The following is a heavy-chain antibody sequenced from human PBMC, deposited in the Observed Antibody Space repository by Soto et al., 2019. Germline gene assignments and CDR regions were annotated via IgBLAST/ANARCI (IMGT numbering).Heavy chain of an antibody. CDR1: GYTFTGYY. D-gene: IGHD3-10*01. CDR3: ARDQLLYGSGSYYNDYYYYGMDV. J-gene: IGHJ6*02. CDR2: INPNSGGT. V-gene: IGHV1-2*02. Sequence: ASVKVSCKASGYTFTGYYMHWVRQAPGQGLEWMGWINPNSGGTNYAQKFQGRVTMTRDTSISTAYMELSRLRSDDTAVYYCARDQLLYGSGSYYNDYYYYGMDVWGQGTTVTVSS.